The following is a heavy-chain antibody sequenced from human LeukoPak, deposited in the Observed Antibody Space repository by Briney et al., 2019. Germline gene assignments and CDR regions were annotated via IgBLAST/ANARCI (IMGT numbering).Heavy chain of an antibody. J-gene: IGHJ4*02. D-gene: IGHD4-23*01. Sequence: PGGSLRLSCAASGFTFSIYAMSWVRQAPGKGLEWVSVISGSGGSTYYADSVKGRFTISRDNSKNTLYLQMDSLRVEDTAVYYCAKDYGGYPFDYWGQGTLVTVSS. CDR3: AKDYGGYPFDY. CDR2: ISGSGGST. CDR1: GFTFSIYA. V-gene: IGHV3-23*01.